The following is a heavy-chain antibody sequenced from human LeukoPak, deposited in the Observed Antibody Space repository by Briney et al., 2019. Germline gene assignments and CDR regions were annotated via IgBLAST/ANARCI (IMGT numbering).Heavy chain of an antibody. CDR3: ARGLTTEWELDY. CDR2: INAYNGNT. CDR1: SYPFTNYA. J-gene: IGHJ4*02. D-gene: IGHD1-26*01. V-gene: IGHV1-18*01. Sequence: GASVKVSCKTSSYPFTNYAFTWVRQAPGQGLEWMGWINAYNGNTNYAQKLQGRVTMTTDTSTSTAYMDLGSLRSDDTAVYYCARGLTTEWELDYWGQGTLVTVSS.